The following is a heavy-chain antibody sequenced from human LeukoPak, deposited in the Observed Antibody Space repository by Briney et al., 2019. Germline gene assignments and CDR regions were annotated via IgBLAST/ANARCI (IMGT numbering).Heavy chain of an antibody. CDR3: AKDQGACGGDCYGFDY. CDR1: GFTFSSYA. D-gene: IGHD2-21*02. V-gene: IGHV3-23*01. CDR2: ISGSGGST. Sequence: PGGSLRLSCAASGFTFSSYAMSWVRQAPGKGLEWVSAISGSGGSTYYADSVKGRFTISRDNSKNTLYLQMNSLRAEDTAVYYCAKDQGACGGDCYGFDYWGQGTLVTVSS. J-gene: IGHJ4*02.